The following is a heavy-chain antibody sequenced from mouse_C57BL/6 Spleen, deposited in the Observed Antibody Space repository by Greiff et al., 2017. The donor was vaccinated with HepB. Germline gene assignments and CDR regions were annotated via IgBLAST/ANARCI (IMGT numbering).Heavy chain of an antibody. J-gene: IGHJ2*01. CDR2: ISSGSSTI. D-gene: IGHD3-1*01. CDR1: GFTFSDYG. V-gene: IGHV5-17*01. CDR3: ARRPRDYYFDY. Sequence: EVKLVESGGGLVKPGGSLKLSCAASGFTFSDYGMHWVRQAPEKGLEWVAYISSGSSTIYYADTVKGRFPISRDNAKNTLFLQMTRLRSEDTAMYYCARRPRDYYFDYWGQGTTLTVSS.